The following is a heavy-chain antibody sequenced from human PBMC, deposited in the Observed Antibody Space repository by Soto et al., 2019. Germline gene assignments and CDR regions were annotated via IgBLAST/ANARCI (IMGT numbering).Heavy chain of an antibody. CDR1: GGSISSGGYS. J-gene: IGHJ4*02. CDR3: ASSHAGAHITAAVH. Sequence: SETLSLTCAVSGGSISSGGYSWSWIRQPPGKGLEWIGYIYHSGSTYYNPSLKSRVTISVDRSKNQFSLKLSSVTAADTAVDYCASSHAGAHITAAVHWGQGTLVTVSS. CDR2: IYHSGST. D-gene: IGHD6-13*01. V-gene: IGHV4-30-2*01.